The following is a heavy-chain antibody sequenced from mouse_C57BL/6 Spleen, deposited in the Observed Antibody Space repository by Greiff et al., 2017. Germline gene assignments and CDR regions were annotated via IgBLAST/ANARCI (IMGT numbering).Heavy chain of an antibody. Sequence: VQLQQSGPELVKPGASVKIPCKASGYTFTDYNMDWVKQSHGKSLEWIGDINPNNGGTIYNQKFKGKATFTVDKSSSTAYMELRSLTSEDTAVYYCARSGTVFDYWGQGTTLTVSS. J-gene: IGHJ2*01. D-gene: IGHD3-1*01. CDR1: GYTFTDYN. V-gene: IGHV1-18*01. CDR3: ARSGTVFDY. CDR2: INPNNGGT.